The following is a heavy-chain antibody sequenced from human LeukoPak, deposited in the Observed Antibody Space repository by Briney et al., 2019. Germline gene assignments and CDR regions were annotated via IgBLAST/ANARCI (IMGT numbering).Heavy chain of an antibody. CDR3: TRDRNARATKEDRYDY. D-gene: IGHD2-8*01. J-gene: IGHJ4*02. V-gene: IGHV3-7*01. CDR2: IREDGSER. CDR1: GFSFSGYW. Sequence: GGSLRLSCAVSGFSFSGYWMTWVRQAPGKGLEWVANIREDGSERNYGDSVKGRFIISRDNARNSLYLQMNSLRPEDTAVYYCTRDRNARATKEDRYDYWGQGTLVTVSS.